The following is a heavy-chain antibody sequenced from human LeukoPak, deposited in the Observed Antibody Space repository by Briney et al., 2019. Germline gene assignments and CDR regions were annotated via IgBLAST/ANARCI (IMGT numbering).Heavy chain of an antibody. CDR1: GFTFSNYI. V-gene: IGHV3-30*04. CDR3: AKAPVTTCSGAYCYPFDY. D-gene: IGHD2-15*01. Sequence: PGGSLRLSCSASGFTFSNYIMHWVRPAPGKGLEWVAVISYDGSNKYYADSVKGRFTISRDSSKHTLYLQMNSLRAEDAAVYYCAKAPVTTCSGAYCYPFDYWGQGTLVTVSS. CDR2: ISYDGSNK. J-gene: IGHJ4*02.